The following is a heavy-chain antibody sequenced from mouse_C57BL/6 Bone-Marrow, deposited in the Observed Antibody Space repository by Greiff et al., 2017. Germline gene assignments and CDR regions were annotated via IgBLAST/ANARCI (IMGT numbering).Heavy chain of an antibody. CDR2: IYPRSGNT. CDR1: GYTFTSYG. CDR3: ARGGYYDWFAY. D-gene: IGHD2-3*01. J-gene: IGHJ3*01. V-gene: IGHV1-81*01. Sequence: QVQLKESGAELARPGASVKLSCKASGYTFTSYGISWVKQRTGQGLEWIGEIYPRSGNTYYNEKFKGKATLTADKSSSTAYMELRSLTSEDSAVYFCARGGYYDWFAYWCQGTLVTVSA.